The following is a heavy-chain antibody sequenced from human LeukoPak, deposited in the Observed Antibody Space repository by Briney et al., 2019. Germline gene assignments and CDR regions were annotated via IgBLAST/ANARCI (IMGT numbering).Heavy chain of an antibody. V-gene: IGHV5-51*01. Sequence: GESLKISCKGSGYSFTSYWIGWVRQMPGKGLEWMVIIYPGDSDTRYSPSFQGQVTISADKSISTAYLQWSSLKASDTAMYYCVRQWETAMVSFDYWGQGTLVTVSS. CDR2: IYPGDSDT. J-gene: IGHJ4*02. CDR1: GYSFTSYW. CDR3: VRQWETAMVSFDY. D-gene: IGHD5-18*01.